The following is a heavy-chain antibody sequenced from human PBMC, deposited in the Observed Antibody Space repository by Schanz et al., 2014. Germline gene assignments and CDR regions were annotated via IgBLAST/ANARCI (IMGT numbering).Heavy chain of an antibody. Sequence: EVHLVESGGGLVQPGGSLRLSCAASGITFSSHSFNWVRQAPGKGLEWVANIKQDESEKYYVDSVKGRFTISRDNAKNSLFLHMNSLRAEDTAVYYCARGGPAYYFDDWGQGTLVTVSS. CDR1: GITFSSHS. CDR3: ARGGPAYYFDD. CDR2: IKQDESEK. V-gene: IGHV3-7*01. J-gene: IGHJ4*02.